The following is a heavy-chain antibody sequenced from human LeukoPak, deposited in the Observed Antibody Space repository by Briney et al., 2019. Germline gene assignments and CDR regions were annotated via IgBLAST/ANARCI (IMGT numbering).Heavy chain of an antibody. CDR2: INHSGST. Sequence: SETLSLTCAVYGGSFNGYYWSWIRQPPGKGLEWIGEINHSGSTNYNPSPKSRVTISVDTSKNQFSLRLSSVTAADTAVYYCARVTHPIFIVLGGYFDYWGQGTLVTVSS. CDR3: ARVTHPIFIVLGGYFDY. CDR1: GGSFNGYY. J-gene: IGHJ4*02. D-gene: IGHD2-8*02. V-gene: IGHV4-34*01.